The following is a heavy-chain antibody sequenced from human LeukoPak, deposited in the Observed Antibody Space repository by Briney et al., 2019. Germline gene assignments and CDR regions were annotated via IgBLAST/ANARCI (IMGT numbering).Heavy chain of an antibody. CDR1: GVSISSYY. CDR3: ARSTMIVVVITKGTPRFDY. J-gene: IGHJ4*02. Sequence: PSETLSLTCTVSGVSISSYYWSWIRQPPGKGLEWIGYIHSSGSTKFNPSLKSRVIISLDTSKNQFSLKLSSVTAADTAVYYCARSTMIVVVITKGTPRFDYWGQETLVTVSS. D-gene: IGHD3-22*01. V-gene: IGHV4-59*08. CDR2: IHSSGST.